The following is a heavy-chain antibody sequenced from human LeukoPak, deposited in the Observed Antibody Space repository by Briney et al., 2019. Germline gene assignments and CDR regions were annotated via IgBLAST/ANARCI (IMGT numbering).Heavy chain of an antibody. D-gene: IGHD5-18*01. CDR1: GGSISSYY. Sequence: SETLSLTCSVSGGSISSYYWSWIRQPPGKGLEWIGYIYYSGSTNYNPSLKSRVTISVDTSKNQFSLKLSSVTAADTALYYCARENGYRYDYWGQGTLVTVSS. J-gene: IGHJ4*02. CDR3: ARENGYRYDY. CDR2: IYYSGST. V-gene: IGHV4-59*01.